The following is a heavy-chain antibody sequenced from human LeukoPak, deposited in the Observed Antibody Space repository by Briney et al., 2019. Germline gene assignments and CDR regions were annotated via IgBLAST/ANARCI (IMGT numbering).Heavy chain of an antibody. CDR2: IYYSGST. J-gene: IGHJ5*02. CDR1: GGSISSGGYY. CDR3: ARHEEHGEGWFDP. V-gene: IGHV4-61*08. Sequence: SETLSLTCTVSGGSISSGGYYWSWIRQPPGKGLEWIGYIYYSGSTNYNPSLKSRVTISVDTSKNQFSLKLSSVTAADTAVYYCARHEEHGEGWFDPWGQGTLVTVSS.